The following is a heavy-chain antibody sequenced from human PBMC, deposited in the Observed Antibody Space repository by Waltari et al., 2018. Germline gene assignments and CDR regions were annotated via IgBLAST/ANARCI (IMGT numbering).Heavy chain of an antibody. CDR3: ARVGHYYDSSGYRLLYYYYGMDV. D-gene: IGHD3-22*01. Sequence: QVQLQQWGAGLLKPSETLSLTCAVYGGSFSGYYWSWIRQPPGKGLEWIGEINHSGSTNSNPSLKSRVTISVDTSKNQFSLKLSSVTAADTAVYYCARVGHYYDSSGYRLLYYYYGMDVWGQGTTVIVSS. V-gene: IGHV4-34*01. CDR2: INHSGST. CDR1: GGSFSGYY. J-gene: IGHJ6*02.